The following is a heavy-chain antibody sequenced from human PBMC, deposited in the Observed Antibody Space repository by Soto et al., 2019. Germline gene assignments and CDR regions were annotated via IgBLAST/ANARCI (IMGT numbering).Heavy chain of an antibody. Sequence: ASVKVSCKASGYTFTSYAMHWVRQAPGQRLEWMGWINAGNGNTKYSQKFQGRVTITRDTSASTAYMELSSLRSEDTAVYYCASGSIVVVTDAIGPPYYYYGMDVWGQGTTVTVSS. CDR3: ASGSIVVVTDAIGPPYYYYGMDV. D-gene: IGHD2-2*01. J-gene: IGHJ6*02. CDR1: GYTFTSYA. CDR2: INAGNGNT. V-gene: IGHV1-3*01.